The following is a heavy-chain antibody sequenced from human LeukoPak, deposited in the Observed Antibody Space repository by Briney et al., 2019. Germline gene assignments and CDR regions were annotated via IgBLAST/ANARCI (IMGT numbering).Heavy chain of an antibody. D-gene: IGHD6-6*01. Sequence: SETLSLTCTVSGDSINNYYWSWIRQPPGKGLEWIGYMYYKGSPNFNPSLKSRVTISVDRSKKQFSLKLTSVTAADTAVFYCAGQTIAARHRGYYFDYWGQGTLVTVSS. CDR1: GDSINNYY. J-gene: IGHJ4*02. CDR3: AGQTIAARHRGYYFDY. V-gene: IGHV4-59*03. CDR2: MYYKGSP.